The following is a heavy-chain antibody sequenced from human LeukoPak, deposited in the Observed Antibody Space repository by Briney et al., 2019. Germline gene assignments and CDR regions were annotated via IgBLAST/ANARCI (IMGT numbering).Heavy chain of an antibody. CDR2: INYQSARF. Sequence: GGSLRLSCAASRFTFADYGLRWVRQVPGKGLEWVSGINYQSARFDADSVKGRFTISRDNAKNLLYLLMDSLRPEDSALYYCVKDAGTAARPWYFDSWGQGTQVIVSS. D-gene: IGHD6-6*01. V-gene: IGHV3-9*01. CDR3: VKDAGTAARPWYFDS. J-gene: IGHJ4*02. CDR1: RFTFADYG.